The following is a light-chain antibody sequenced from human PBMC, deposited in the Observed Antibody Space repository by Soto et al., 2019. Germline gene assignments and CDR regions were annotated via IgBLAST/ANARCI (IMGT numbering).Light chain of an antibody. Sequence: QPVLTQPPSASGSPGQSVTISCTGTSSDVGGYNFVSWYQQHPGKGPKLMIYEVSKRPSGVPDRFSASKSGNTASLTVSGLQAEDEADYYCSSYAGSDNYVFGTGTKVTVL. V-gene: IGLV2-8*01. CDR3: SSYAGSDNYV. J-gene: IGLJ1*01. CDR2: EVS. CDR1: SSDVGGYNF.